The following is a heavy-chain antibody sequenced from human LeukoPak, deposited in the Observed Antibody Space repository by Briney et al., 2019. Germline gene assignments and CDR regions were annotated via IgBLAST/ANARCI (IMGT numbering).Heavy chain of an antibody. CDR1: GFTFSNAW. D-gene: IGHD3-22*01. CDR2: IRSNSDGGTI. V-gene: IGHV3-15*07. J-gene: IGHJ5*02. Sequence: PGGSLRLSCATSGFTFSNAWMNWVRQAPGKGLEWVGRIRSNSDGGTIDYAAPVKGRFALSRDDSKNTLYLQMNSLQTEDTAVYYCATDFYDTTWGQGTLVTVSS. CDR3: ATDFYDTT.